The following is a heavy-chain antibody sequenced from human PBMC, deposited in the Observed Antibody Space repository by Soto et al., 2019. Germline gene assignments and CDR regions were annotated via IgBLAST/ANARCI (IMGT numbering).Heavy chain of an antibody. CDR3: AVKMDHYHYYGMEV. V-gene: IGHV3-33*01. CDR1: GFTFSSYG. J-gene: IGHJ6*02. Sequence: GGSLRLSCAASGFTFSSYGMHWVRQAPGKGLEWVAVIWYDGSNKYYADSVKGRFTISRDNSKNTLYLQMNSLRAEDTAVYYCAVKMDHYHYYGMEVWGQGITVTVSS. CDR2: IWYDGSNK.